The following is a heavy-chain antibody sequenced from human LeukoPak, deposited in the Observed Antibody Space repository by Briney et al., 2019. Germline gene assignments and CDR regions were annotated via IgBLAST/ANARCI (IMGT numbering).Heavy chain of an antibody. CDR1: GFTFNVYA. CDR2: ISGSRDSI. Sequence: GGSLRLSCTASGFTFNVYAMHWVRQVPGEGPEWISSISGSRDSIFSAYSVKGRFTISRDNAKNSLYLDMNSLRVEDKAVYFCARALVGAAFDTWGQGALVTISS. D-gene: IGHD1-26*01. J-gene: IGHJ4*02. CDR3: ARALVGAAFDT. V-gene: IGHV3-21*06.